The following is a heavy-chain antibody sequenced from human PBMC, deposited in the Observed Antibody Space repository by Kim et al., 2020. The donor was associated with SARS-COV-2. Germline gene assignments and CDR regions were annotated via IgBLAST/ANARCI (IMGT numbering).Heavy chain of an antibody. D-gene: IGHD3-9*01. J-gene: IGHJ4*02. CDR3: AKVVYDILTGYYQD. V-gene: IGHV3-43*01. Sequence: ADSGKGRFTISRDNSKNSLYLQMNSLRTEDTALYYCAKVVYDILTGYYQDWGQGTLVTVSS.